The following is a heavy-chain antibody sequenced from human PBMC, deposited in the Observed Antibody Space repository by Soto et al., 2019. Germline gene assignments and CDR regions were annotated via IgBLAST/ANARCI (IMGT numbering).Heavy chain of an antibody. CDR1: GFTFSSYG. V-gene: IGHV3-33*01. D-gene: IGHD6-13*01. CDR3: ARERSSSWPTLRYYYGMDV. J-gene: IGHJ6*02. CDR2: IWYDGSNK. Sequence: QVQLVESGGGVVQPGRSLRLSCAASGFTFSSYGMHWVRQAPGKGLEWVAVIWYDGSNKYYADSVKGRFTISRDNSKNTLYLQMNSLRAEDTAVYYCARERSSSWPTLRYYYGMDVWGQGTTVTVSS.